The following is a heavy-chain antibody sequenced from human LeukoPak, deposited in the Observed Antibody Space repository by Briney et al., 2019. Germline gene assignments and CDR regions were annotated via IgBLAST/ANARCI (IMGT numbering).Heavy chain of an antibody. J-gene: IGHJ4*02. Sequence: AASVKVSCKASGYTFASYDINWVRQATGQGLEWMGWMNPNSGNTGYAQKFQGRVTMTRNTSISTAYMELSSLRSEDTGVYYCARGIAARRGARFDYWGQGTLVTVSS. D-gene: IGHD6-6*01. CDR3: ARGIAARRGARFDY. CDR1: GYTFASYD. V-gene: IGHV1-8*01. CDR2: MNPNSGNT.